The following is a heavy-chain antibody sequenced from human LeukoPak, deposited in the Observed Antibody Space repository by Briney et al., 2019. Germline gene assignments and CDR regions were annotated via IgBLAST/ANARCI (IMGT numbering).Heavy chain of an antibody. CDR2: ISYDGSNK. CDR1: GFTFSSYA. Sequence: SGGSLRLSCAASGFTFSSYAMHWVRQAPGKGLEWVAVISYDGSNKYYADSVKGRFTISRDNSKNTLYLQMNSLRAEDTAVYYCAQDSSGWYGRGWFDPWGQGTLVTVSS. V-gene: IGHV3-30*04. D-gene: IGHD6-13*01. CDR3: AQDSSGWYGRGWFDP. J-gene: IGHJ5*02.